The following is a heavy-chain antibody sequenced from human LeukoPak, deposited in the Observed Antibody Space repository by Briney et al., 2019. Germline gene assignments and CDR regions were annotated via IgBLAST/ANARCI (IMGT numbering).Heavy chain of an antibody. J-gene: IGHJ4*02. V-gene: IGHV1-8*01. Sequence: GASVKVSCKASGYSFTNYDINWVRQATGQGLEWMGYMNPNTGDTGYARKFQGRVTMTRDTSISTAYMELTSLGSEDTAVYYCARGREIVVVPAASLNDFWGQGTLVTVSS. D-gene: IGHD2-2*01. CDR2: MNPNTGDT. CDR3: ARGREIVVVPAASLNDF. CDR1: GYSFTNYD.